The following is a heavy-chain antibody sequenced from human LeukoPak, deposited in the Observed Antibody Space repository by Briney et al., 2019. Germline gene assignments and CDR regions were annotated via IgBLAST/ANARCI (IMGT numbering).Heavy chain of an antibody. CDR3: ARASTMIVGTNNYYYGMDV. D-gene: IGHD3-22*01. CDR1: GGSISSSYYY. CDR2: ISYSGST. J-gene: IGHJ6*02. V-gene: IGHV4-61*01. Sequence: SETLSLTCTVSGGSISSSYYYWSWIRQPPGKGLEWIGYISYSGSTNYNPSLKSRVTISVDTPKNQFSLKLSSVTAADTAVYYCARASTMIVGTNNYYYGMDVWGQGTTVTVSS.